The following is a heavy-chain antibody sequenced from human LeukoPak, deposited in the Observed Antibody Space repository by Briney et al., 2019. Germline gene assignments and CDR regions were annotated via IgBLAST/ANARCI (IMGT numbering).Heavy chain of an antibody. CDR3: ARVGRQLAPFDY. Sequence: SETLSLTCTVSGGSVSSYYWSWIRQPAGKGLEWIGRIYTSGSTNYNPSLKSRVTMSVDTSKNQFSLKLSSVTAADTAVYYCARVGRQLAPFDYWGQGTLVTVSS. J-gene: IGHJ4*02. CDR1: GGSVSSYY. V-gene: IGHV4-4*07. CDR2: IYTSGST. D-gene: IGHD6-13*01.